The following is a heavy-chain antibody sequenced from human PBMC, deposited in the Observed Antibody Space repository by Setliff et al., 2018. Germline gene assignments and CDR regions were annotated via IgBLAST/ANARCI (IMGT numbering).Heavy chain of an antibody. V-gene: IGHV3-30*03. CDR3: ARGVTVAVTHLDY. CDR2: ISWDGTKT. Sequence: GGSLRLSCVASGYTFSSYAIHWVRQAPGKGLGWVALISWDGTKTRYADSVRGRFTISRDGSKSTLYLDMSSLRSEDTAVYYCARGVTVAVTHLDYWGQGALVTVSS. J-gene: IGHJ4*02. D-gene: IGHD6-19*01. CDR1: GYTFSSYA.